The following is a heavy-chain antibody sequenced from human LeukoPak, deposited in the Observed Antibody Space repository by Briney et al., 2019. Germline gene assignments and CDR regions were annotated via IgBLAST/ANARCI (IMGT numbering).Heavy chain of an antibody. CDR1: GGSITGYQ. Sequence: SETLSLTCTVSGGSITGYQWNWIRQPPGKGLEWIGYIYSSETTVYKPSLRRRVTISADTSKNQFSLKLASVTAADKPIYYCARRNDFDIWGQGTMVTVSS. V-gene: IGHV4-4*08. CDR3: ARRNDFDI. CDR2: IYSSETT. J-gene: IGHJ3*02.